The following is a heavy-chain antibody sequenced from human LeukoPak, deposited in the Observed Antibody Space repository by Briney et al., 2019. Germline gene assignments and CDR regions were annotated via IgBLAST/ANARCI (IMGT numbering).Heavy chain of an antibody. Sequence: SETLSLTCTVSGGSISSYYWSWIRQPPGKGLEWIGYIYYSGSTNYNPSLKSRVTISVDTSKNQFSLKLSSVTAADTAVYYCARDPSGGSIDYWGQGTLVTVSS. CDR1: GGSISSYY. CDR2: IYYSGST. CDR3: ARDPSGGSIDY. V-gene: IGHV4-59*01. J-gene: IGHJ4*02. D-gene: IGHD2-15*01.